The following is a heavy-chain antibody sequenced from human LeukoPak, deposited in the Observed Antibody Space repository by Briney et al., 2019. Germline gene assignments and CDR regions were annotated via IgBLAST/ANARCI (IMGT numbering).Heavy chain of an antibody. J-gene: IGHJ4*02. CDR2: IYPGDSDT. CDR3: ARPHTLGRITKYYLDY. D-gene: IGHD3-16*01. CDR1: GYIFTTYW. Sequence: GESLKISCQTSGYIFTTYWIGWVRQMPGKGLEWIGIIYPGDSDTRYSPSFQGQVTISADKSINTAYLRWSSLKASDTAMYYCARPHTLGRITKYYLDYWGQGTLVTVSS. V-gene: IGHV5-51*01.